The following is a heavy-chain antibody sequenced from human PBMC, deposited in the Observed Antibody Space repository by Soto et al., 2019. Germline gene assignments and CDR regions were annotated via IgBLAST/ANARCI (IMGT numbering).Heavy chain of an antibody. CDR3: ARDGRIETFDY. J-gene: IGHJ4*02. V-gene: IGHV3-30-3*01. CDR2: ISYDGSNK. D-gene: IGHD2-15*01. CDR1: GFTFSSYA. Sequence: QVQLVESGGGVVQPERSLRLSCAASGFTFSSYAMHWVRQAPGKGLEWVAVISYDGSNKYYADSVKGRFTISRDNSKNTLYLQMNSLRAEDTAVYYCARDGRIETFDYWGQGTLVTVSS.